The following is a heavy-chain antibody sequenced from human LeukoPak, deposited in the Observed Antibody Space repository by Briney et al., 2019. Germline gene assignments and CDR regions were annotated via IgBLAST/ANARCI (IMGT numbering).Heavy chain of an antibody. J-gene: IGHJ4*02. D-gene: IGHD4-11*01. CDR2: IYPGDSDT. Sequence: GESLKISCKGSGYSFINYWIGWVRQMPGKGLEWVGIIYPGDSDTRYSPSFQGQVTISADKSISAAYLQWSSLKASDTAMYYCARGRIQYSDYWGQGTLVTVSS. V-gene: IGHV5-51*01. CDR1: GYSFINYW. CDR3: ARGRIQYSDY.